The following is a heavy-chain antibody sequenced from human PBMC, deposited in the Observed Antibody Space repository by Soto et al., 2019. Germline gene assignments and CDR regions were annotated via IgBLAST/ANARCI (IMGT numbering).Heavy chain of an antibody. J-gene: IGHJ6*02. V-gene: IGHV3-30*03. CDR2: TSYDGNNE. D-gene: IGHD1-26*01. CDR1: GFTYSNYA. CDR3: ASDLVGASDSYGLDV. Sequence: PGGSLRLSCAASGFTYSNYAMHWVRQAPGKGLEWVALTSYDGNNEYYTDSVRGRFIISRDNSKNRLYLQMNSLRAEDTAVYYCASDLVGASDSYGLDVWGQGTPVTVSS.